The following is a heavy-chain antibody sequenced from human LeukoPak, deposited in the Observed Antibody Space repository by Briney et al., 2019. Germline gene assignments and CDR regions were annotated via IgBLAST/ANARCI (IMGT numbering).Heavy chain of an antibody. V-gene: IGHV3-74*01. CDR2: INSYGWST. CDR3: ARDHYDILTGYYKNFDY. J-gene: IGHJ4*02. Sequence: GGPLRLSCAASGFTFSSYWMHWVRQAPGKGLVWVSRINSYGWSTLYADSVKARFNISRDNAKNTLYLQMNSLRAEDTAVYYCARDHYDILTGYYKNFDYWGQGTLGTVSS. CDR1: GFTFSSYW. D-gene: IGHD3-9*01.